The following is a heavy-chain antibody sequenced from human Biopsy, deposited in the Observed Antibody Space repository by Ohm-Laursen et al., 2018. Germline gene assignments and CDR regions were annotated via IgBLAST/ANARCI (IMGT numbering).Heavy chain of an antibody. V-gene: IGHV3-33*06. CDR1: GFSFSDNY. CDR3: AKCMTGGSNYYFHH. Sequence: SLRLSCAASGFSFSDNYMDWVRQAPGKGLEWVAAIWYDGSNKNYADSVKGRFTISRDNSKNTLYLQMNSLRGEDTAVYYCAKCMTGGSNYYFHHCGQGTLVTVSS. J-gene: IGHJ4*02. D-gene: IGHD2-8*01. CDR2: IWYDGSNK.